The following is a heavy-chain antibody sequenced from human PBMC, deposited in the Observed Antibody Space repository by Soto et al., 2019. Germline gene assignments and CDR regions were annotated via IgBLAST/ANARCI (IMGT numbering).Heavy chain of an antibody. D-gene: IGHD3-3*01. Sequence: QLQLQESGPGLVKPSETLSLTCTVSGGSISSSSYYWGWIRQPPGKGLEWIGSIYYSGSTYYNPSLKSRVXXXVXXSKNQFSLKLSSVTAADTAVYYCARHPPAISISDHWGQGTLVTVSS. CDR3: ARHPPAISISDH. CDR2: IYYSGST. CDR1: GGSISSSSYY. V-gene: IGHV4-39*01. J-gene: IGHJ4*02.